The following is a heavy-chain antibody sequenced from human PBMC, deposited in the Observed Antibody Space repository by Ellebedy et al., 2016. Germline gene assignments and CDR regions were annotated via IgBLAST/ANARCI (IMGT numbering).Heavy chain of an antibody. CDR3: AKHSGSMVRGVRVDY. CDR2: ISGSGGST. J-gene: IGHJ4*02. CDR1: GFTFSSYA. V-gene: IGHV3-23*01. Sequence: GGSLRLXCAASGFTFSSYAMSWVRQAPGKGLEWVSAISGSGGSTYYADSVKGRFTISRDNSKNTLYLQMNSLRAEDTAVYYCAKHSGSMVRGVRVDYWGQGTLVTVSS. D-gene: IGHD3-10*01.